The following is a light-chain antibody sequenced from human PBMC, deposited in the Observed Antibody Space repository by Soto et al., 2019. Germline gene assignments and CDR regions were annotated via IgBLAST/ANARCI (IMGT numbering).Light chain of an antibody. CDR1: SSDVGSYNL. CDR2: EVS. CDR3: CSYAGSSTRYV. J-gene: IGLJ1*01. V-gene: IGLV2-23*02. Sequence: QSALTQPASVSGSPGQSITISCTGTSSDVGSYNLVSWYQQHPGKAPKLMIYEVSKRPSGVSNRFSDSKSGNTASLTISGLQAEDEADYYCCSYAGSSTRYVFGTGTKVTVL.